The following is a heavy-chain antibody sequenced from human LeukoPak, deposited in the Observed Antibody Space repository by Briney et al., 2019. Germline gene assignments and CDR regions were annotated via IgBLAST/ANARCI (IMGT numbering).Heavy chain of an antibody. D-gene: IGHD2-15*01. CDR1: GFTFSSFW. Sequence: GGSLRLSCVASGFTFSSFWMNWVRQAPGKGLERVGTISPDGSEKYYVDSVKSRFTISRDNAKTSLYLQLNSLRADDTALYFCARGIVVVAGASDHFDYWGQGTLITVSS. J-gene: IGHJ4*02. V-gene: IGHV3-7*01. CDR2: ISPDGSEK. CDR3: ARGIVVVAGASDHFDY.